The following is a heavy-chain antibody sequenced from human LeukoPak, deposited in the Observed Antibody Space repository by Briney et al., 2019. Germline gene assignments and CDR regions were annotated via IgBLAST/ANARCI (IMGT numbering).Heavy chain of an antibody. CDR2: IWFDGSKQ. D-gene: IGHD3-16*02. J-gene: IGHJ1*01. Sequence: GRSLRLSCAASGFTFSTYAIHWVRQAPGKGLEWVAVIWFDGSKQYYADSVKGRFIISRDNSKSTSNLQLNSLRAEDTAVYYCAREGDSRWGELSPWGQGTLVTVSS. CDR1: GFTFSTYA. CDR3: AREGDSRWGELSP. V-gene: IGHV3-33*01.